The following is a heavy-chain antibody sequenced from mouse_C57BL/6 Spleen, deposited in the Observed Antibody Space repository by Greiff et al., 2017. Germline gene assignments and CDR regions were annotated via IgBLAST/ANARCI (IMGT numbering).Heavy chain of an antibody. V-gene: IGHV5-17*01. CDR2: ISSGSSTI. Sequence: DVKLVESGGGLVKPGGSLKLSCAASGFTFSDYGMHWVRQAPEKGLEWVAYISSGSSTIYYADTVKGRFTISRDNAKNTLCLQMTSLRSEDTAMYYCARNGFDYWGQGTTLTVSS. CDR3: ARNGFDY. J-gene: IGHJ2*01. D-gene: IGHD1-1*02. CDR1: GFTFSDYG.